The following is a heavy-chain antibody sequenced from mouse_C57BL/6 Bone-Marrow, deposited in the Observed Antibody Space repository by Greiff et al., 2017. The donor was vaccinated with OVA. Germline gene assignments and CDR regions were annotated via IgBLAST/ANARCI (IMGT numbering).Heavy chain of an antibody. V-gene: IGHV1-59*01. D-gene: IGHD1-1*01. J-gene: IGHJ2*01. CDR1: GYTFTSYW. CDR3: ARGGLLRHFDY. Sequence: QVQLQQPGAELVRPGTSVKLSCKASGYTFTSYWMHWVKQRPGQGLEWIGVIDPSDSYTNYNQKFKGQATLTIDTSSNTAYMQLSSLTSEDSAVYYCARGGLLRHFDYWGQGTTLTVSS. CDR2: IDPSDSYT.